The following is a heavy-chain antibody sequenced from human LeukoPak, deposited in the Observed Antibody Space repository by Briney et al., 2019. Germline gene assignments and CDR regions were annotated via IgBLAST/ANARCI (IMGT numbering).Heavy chain of an antibody. V-gene: IGHV4-4*07. J-gene: IGHJ4*02. Sequence: SETLSLTCAVSGDSISIYYWNWIRQPAGEGLEWIGRMHHTGSTNYNPSLKSRVTMSLDTSRNQFSLKVTSVTAADTAVYYCARDFGFVEYFDFWGQGILVTVSS. CDR3: ARDFGFVEYFDF. CDR2: MHHTGST. CDR1: GDSISIYY. D-gene: IGHD3-10*01.